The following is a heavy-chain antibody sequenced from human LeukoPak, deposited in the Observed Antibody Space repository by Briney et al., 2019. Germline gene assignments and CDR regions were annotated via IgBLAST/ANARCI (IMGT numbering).Heavy chain of an antibody. V-gene: IGHV4-30-4*08. Sequence: SQTLSLTCTVSGGSISSGDYYWSWIRQPPGKGLGWIGYIYYSGSTYYNPSLKSRVTISVDTSKNQFSLKLSSVTAADTAVYYCARAWNGVDAFDIWGQGTMVTVSS. J-gene: IGHJ3*02. CDR3: ARAWNGVDAFDI. CDR2: IYYSGST. D-gene: IGHD2-8*01. CDR1: GGSISSGDYY.